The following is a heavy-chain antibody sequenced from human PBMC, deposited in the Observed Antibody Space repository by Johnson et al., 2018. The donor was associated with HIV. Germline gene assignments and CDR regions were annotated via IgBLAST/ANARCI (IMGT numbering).Heavy chain of an antibody. Sequence: VQLVESGGGLVQPGGSLRLSCAASGFTFSSNYMSWVRQAPGKGLEWVSVIYSGGSTFYADSVKGRFTISRDNSKNTLYLQMNSLRAEDTAVYYCARDGQDRDDAFDIWGQGTMVTVSS. CDR2: IYSGGST. CDR3: ARDGQDRDDAFDI. J-gene: IGHJ3*02. D-gene: IGHD3-22*01. CDR1: GFTFSSNY. V-gene: IGHV3-66*01.